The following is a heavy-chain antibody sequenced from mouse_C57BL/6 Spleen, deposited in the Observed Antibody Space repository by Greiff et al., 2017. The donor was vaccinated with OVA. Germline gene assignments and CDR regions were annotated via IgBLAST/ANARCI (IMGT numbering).Heavy chain of an antibody. CDR1: GYSFTDYN. V-gene: IGHV1-42*01. J-gene: IGHJ2*01. CDR2: INPSTGGT. CDR3: ARSLLLRFDY. D-gene: IGHD1-1*01. Sequence: VQLQQSGPELVKPGASVKISCKASGYSFTDYNMNWVKQSNGKSLEWIGEINPSTGGTTYNQKFKAKATLTVDKSSSTAYMQLKSLTSEDSAVYYCARSLLLRFDYWGQGTTLTVSS.